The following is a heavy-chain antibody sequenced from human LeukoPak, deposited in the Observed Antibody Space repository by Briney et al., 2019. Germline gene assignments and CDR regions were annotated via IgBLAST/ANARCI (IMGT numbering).Heavy chain of an antibody. CDR3: AKAPFGVVIKDY. V-gene: IGHV3-48*01. D-gene: IGHD3-3*01. CDR1: GFTFNTYT. Sequence: PGGSLRLSCAASGFTFNTYTMNWVRQAPGKGLEWVSYISGSSGIIDYADSVRGRFTISRDNAKNSLYLQMNSLRAEDTAVYYCAKAPFGVVIKDYWGQGTLVTVSS. CDR2: ISGSSGII. J-gene: IGHJ4*02.